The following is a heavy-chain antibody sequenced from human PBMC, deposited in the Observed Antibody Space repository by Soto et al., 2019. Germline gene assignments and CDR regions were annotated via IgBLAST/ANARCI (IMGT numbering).Heavy chain of an antibody. D-gene: IGHD4-17*01. V-gene: IGHV4-4*02. Sequence: PLETLSLTCAVAGGSIGSSNWWSWVRQPPGKGLEWIGEIYHSGSTNYNPSLKSRVTIAVDKSKNQFSLKLSSVTAADTAVYYCARVRDYGDYDFVVLDYWGQGTPVTVSS. J-gene: IGHJ4*02. CDR3: ARVRDYGDYDFVVLDY. CDR2: IYHSGST. CDR1: GGSIGSSNW.